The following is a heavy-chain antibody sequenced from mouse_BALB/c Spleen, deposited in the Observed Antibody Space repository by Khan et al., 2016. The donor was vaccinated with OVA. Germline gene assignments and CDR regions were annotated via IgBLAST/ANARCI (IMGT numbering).Heavy chain of an antibody. CDR1: GFTFSSYS. Sequence: EVELVESGGDLVEPGGSLKLSCAASGFTFSSYSMSWVRQTPDKRLEWVATISSGGDYPYYPDIFKGRFTISRDNAKNTLYLQMSSLKSEDTAMYYCASHLTGSVAYWGQGTLVAVSA. D-gene: IGHD4-1*01. V-gene: IGHV5-6*01. CDR3: ASHLTGSVAY. CDR2: ISSGGDYP. J-gene: IGHJ3*01.